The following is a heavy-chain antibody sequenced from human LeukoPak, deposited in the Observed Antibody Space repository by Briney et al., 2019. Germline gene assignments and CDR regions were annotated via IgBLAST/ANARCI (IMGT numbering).Heavy chain of an antibody. J-gene: IGHJ6*03. CDR3: AKEEWVLYYYYYMDV. D-gene: IGHD2-8*01. V-gene: IGHV3-30*02. CDR2: IRYDGSNK. CDR1: GFTFSSYG. Sequence: GGSLRLSCAASGFTFSSYGMHWVRQAPGKGLEWVAFIRYDGSNKYYADSVKGRFTISRDNSMNTLYLQMNSLRAEDTAVYYCAKEEWVLYYYYYMDVWGKGTTVTISS.